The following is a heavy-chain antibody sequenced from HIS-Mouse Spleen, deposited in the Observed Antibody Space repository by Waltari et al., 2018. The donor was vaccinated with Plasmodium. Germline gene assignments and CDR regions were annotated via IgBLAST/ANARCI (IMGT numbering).Heavy chain of an antibody. CDR3: ATPRVGGSYFDY. V-gene: IGHV3-66*01. CDR1: GFTVRSNY. J-gene: IGHJ4*02. CDR2: IYSGGST. Sequence: EVQLVESGGGLVQPGGSLRLSGAASGFTVRSNYMSWVRQAPGKGLVWVSVIYSGGSTYYADSVKCRFTISRDNSKNTLYLQMNSLRAEDTAVYYCATPRVGGSYFDYWGQGTLVTVSS. D-gene: IGHD1-26*01.